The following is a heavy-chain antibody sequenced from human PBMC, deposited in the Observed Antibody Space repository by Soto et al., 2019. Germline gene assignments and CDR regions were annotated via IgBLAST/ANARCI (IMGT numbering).Heavy chain of an antibody. V-gene: IGHV2-5*02. D-gene: IGHD3-10*01. CDR1: GFSFSTSGVG. J-gene: IGHJ5*02. CDR2: IYWDDDR. Sequence: VSGPTLVNPTQTLTLTCTFSGFSFSTSGVGVGWIRQPPGKALEWLALIYWDDDRRYSPSLRSRLTITKDTSKNQVVLTMTNMDPVDTATYYCVSGSFPNWFDPWGQGTLVTVSS. CDR3: VSGSFPNWFDP.